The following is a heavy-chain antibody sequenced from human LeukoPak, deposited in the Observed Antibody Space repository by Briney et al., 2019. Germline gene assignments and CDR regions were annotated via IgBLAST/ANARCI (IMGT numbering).Heavy chain of an antibody. Sequence: SXXWXWXXXXXXXXXXXXGSXYYSGRTSYNPSLKSRVTISVDTSKNQFSLKLSSVTAADTAVYYCARVPDDFWSGYSSLFDYWGQGTLVTVSS. CDR1: SXX. V-gene: IGHV4-39*01. CDR3: ARVPDDFWSGYSSLFDY. CDR2: XYYSGRT. J-gene: IGHJ4*02. D-gene: IGHD3-3*01.